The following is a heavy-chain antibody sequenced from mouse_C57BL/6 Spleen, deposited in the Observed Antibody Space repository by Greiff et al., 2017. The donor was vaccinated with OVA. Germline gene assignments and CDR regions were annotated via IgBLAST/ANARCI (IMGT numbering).Heavy chain of an antibody. J-gene: IGHJ4*01. D-gene: IGHD1-1*01. V-gene: IGHV1-22*01. CDR1: GYTFTDYN. CDR3: ARDYGRRRAMDY. CDR2: INPNNGGT. Sequence: VQLKQSGPELVKPGASVQMSCKASGYTFTDYNMHWVKQSHGKSLEWIGYINPNNGGTSYNQKFKGQATLTVNKSSSTAYMELRSLTSADSAVYYCARDYGRRRAMDYWGQGTSVTVSS.